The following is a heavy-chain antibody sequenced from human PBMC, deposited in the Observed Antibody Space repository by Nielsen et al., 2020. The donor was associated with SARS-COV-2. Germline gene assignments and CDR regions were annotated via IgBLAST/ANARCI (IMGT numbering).Heavy chain of an antibody. CDR1: GFTFDDYA. V-gene: IGHV3-9*01. J-gene: IGHJ5*02. CDR3: AKDYSSGGGRGFDP. Sequence: SLKISCAASGFTFDDYAMHWVRQAPGKGLEWVSGISWNSGSIGYADSVKGRFTISRDNAKNSLYLQMNSLRAEDTALYYCAKDYSSGGGRGFDPWGQGTLVTVSS. CDR2: ISWNSGSI. D-gene: IGHD2-15*01.